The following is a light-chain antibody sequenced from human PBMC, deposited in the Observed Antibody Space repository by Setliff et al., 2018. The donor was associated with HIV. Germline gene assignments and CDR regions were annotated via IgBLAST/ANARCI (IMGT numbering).Light chain of an antibody. J-gene: IGLJ1*01. CDR2: EVS. CDR1: STDVGTYNL. CDR3: CSYASGSTSRFV. V-gene: IGLV2-23*02. Sequence: QSALTQPASVSGSPGQSITIACPGTSTDVGTYNLVSWYQQHPGKAPKVMIYEVSKRPSGLSTRCSGSKSGNTASLTISGLQPEDESDYYCCSYASGSTSRFVFGRGTKATV.